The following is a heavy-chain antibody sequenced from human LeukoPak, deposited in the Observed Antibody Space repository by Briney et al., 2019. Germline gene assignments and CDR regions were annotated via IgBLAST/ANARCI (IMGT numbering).Heavy chain of an antibody. D-gene: IGHD6-13*01. V-gene: IGHV3-20*04. CDR3: ARDDSSSRYGIDY. CDR2: INWNGGST. Sequence: GGSLRLSCAASGLTFVDYVMSWVRQAPGKGREWVSGINWNGGSTGYADSVKGRFTISRDNAKNSLYLKMNSLRAEDTALYYCARDDSSSRYGIDYWGQGTLVTVSS. CDR1: GLTFVDYV. J-gene: IGHJ4*02.